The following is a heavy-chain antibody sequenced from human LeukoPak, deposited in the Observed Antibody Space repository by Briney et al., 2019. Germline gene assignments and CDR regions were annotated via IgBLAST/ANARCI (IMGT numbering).Heavy chain of an antibody. CDR1: GFTFSSHG. D-gene: IGHD2-15*01. CDR2: ISGSGGST. CDR3: AKGGYCSGGSCSVYLFDC. V-gene: IGHV3-23*01. J-gene: IGHJ4*02. Sequence: GRSLRLSCAASGFTFSSHGMHWVRQAPGKGLEWVSAISGSGGSTYYADSVKGRFTISRDNSKNTLYLQMNSLRAEDTAVYYCAKGGYCSGGSCSVYLFDCWGQGTLVTVSS.